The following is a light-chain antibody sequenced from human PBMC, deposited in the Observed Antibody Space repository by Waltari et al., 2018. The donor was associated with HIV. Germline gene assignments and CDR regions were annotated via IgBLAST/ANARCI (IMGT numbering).Light chain of an antibody. CDR2: KAS. CDR1: QSISTW. J-gene: IGKJ2*01. V-gene: IGKV1-5*03. CDR3: QQYKSYYT. Sequence: DIQMTQSPSTLSASVGDRVTITCRASQSISTWFAWYQQKPGKAPKLLIYKASSLESGVPSRFSGTGSVTEFTLTISSLQPDDFATYYCQQYKSYYTFGQGTKLEIK.